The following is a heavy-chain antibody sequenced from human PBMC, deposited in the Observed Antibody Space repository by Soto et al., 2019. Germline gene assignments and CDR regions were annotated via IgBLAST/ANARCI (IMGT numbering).Heavy chain of an antibody. D-gene: IGHD2-2*01. J-gene: IGHJ6*02. CDR2: ISYVGSNK. V-gene: IGHV3-30-3*01. Sequence: GGSLRLSCAASGFAFSSYAMHWVRQAPGKGLVWVAVISYVGSNKYYGDSVEGRFTISRDNSKNWLYLQMNSLRAKDTAVYYCARDLNPIVGVPAAIRPYYYYGMDVWGQGTTVTVSS. CDR1: GFAFSSYA. CDR3: ARDLNPIVGVPAAIRPYYYYGMDV.